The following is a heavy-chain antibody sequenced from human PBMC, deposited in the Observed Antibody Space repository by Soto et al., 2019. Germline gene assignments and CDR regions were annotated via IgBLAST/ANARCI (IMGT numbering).Heavy chain of an antibody. CDR1: GGSFSGYY. CDR3: ARGFPCTNGVCYIMKNYYYYYYMDV. D-gene: IGHD2-8*01. Sequence: TSETLSLTCAVYGGSFSGYYWSWLRQPPGKGLEWIGEIKHSGSTNYNQSLKSRVTISVDTSKNQFSLKLSSVTAADTAVYYCARGFPCTNGVCYIMKNYYYYYYMDVWGKGTTVTVSS. J-gene: IGHJ6*03. V-gene: IGHV4-34*01. CDR2: IKHSGST.